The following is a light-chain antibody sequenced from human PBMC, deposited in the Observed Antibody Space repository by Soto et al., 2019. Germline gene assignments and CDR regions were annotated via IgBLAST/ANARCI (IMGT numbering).Light chain of an antibody. J-gene: IGLJ1*01. Sequence: QSVLTQPASVSGSPGQSITISCTGTSSDVGGYKYVSWYQQHPGRAPKLMIYDVSNRPSGIPNRFSGSKSGNTASLTISGLQAEDEADYFCNSYTSSITHNYVFGTGTKVTVL. CDR2: DVS. CDR1: SSDVGGYKY. CDR3: NSYTSSITHNYV. V-gene: IGLV2-14*03.